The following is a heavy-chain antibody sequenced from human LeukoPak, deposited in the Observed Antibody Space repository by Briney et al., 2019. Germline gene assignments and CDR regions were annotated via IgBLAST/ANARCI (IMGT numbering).Heavy chain of an antibody. J-gene: IGHJ4*02. CDR3: TKLLNDYGDYYFDC. V-gene: IGHV3-48*03. Sequence: GGSLRLSCAASGLTFSNYAMHSVRQAPGKGLEWGSYISSSGSTIYYADSVKGRFTISRDNAKNSLYLQMNSLRAEDTAVYYCTKLLNDYGDYYFDCWSQGTLVTVSS. CDR1: GLTFSNYA. D-gene: IGHD4-17*01. CDR2: ISSSGSTI.